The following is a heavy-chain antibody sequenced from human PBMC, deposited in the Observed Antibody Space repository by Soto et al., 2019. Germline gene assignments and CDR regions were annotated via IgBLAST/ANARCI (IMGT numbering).Heavy chain of an antibody. Sequence: SETLSLTCAVSGYSIRRGYYWGWIRQPPGKGLEWIGSIYHSGSTYYNPSLKSRVTISVDTSKNQISLKLSSVTAADTAVYYCARDVDYDTNGYDYFDCWGQGTLVTVSS. CDR3: ARDVDYDTNGYDYFDC. CDR1: GYSIRRGYY. V-gene: IGHV4-38-2*02. D-gene: IGHD3-22*01. J-gene: IGHJ4*02. CDR2: IYHSGST.